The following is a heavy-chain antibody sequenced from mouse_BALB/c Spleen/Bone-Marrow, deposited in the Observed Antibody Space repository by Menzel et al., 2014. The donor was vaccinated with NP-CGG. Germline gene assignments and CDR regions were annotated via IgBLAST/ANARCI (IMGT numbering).Heavy chain of an antibody. V-gene: IGHV14-3*02. Sequence: VQLQQPGAELVKPGASVKLSCTASGFNIKDTYMRWVKQRPEQGLEWIGRIDPANGNTKYDPKFQGKATITADTSSNTAYLQLSSLTSEDTAVYCCARYDYGVYFDYWGQGTTLTVSS. CDR3: ARYDYGVYFDY. D-gene: IGHD2-4*01. CDR2: IDPANGNT. CDR1: GFNIKDTY. J-gene: IGHJ2*01.